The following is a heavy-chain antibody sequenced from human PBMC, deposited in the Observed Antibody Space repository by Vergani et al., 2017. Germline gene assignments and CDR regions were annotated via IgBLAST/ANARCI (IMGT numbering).Heavy chain of an antibody. Sequence: QVQLVQSGAEVKKPGASVKVSCKASGHTFTSYDINWVRQATGQGLEWMGWMNPNSGNTGYAQKFQGRVTMTRNTAISTAYMELSSRRAEDTAVYYCARGGSSWYYYYYYYMDVWGKGTTVTVS. CDR2: MNPNSGNT. CDR3: ARGGSSWYYYYYYYMDV. J-gene: IGHJ6*03. V-gene: IGHV1-8*01. D-gene: IGHD6-13*01. CDR1: GHTFTSYD.